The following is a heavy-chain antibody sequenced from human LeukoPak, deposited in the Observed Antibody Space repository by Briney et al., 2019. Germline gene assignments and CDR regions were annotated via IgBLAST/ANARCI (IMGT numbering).Heavy chain of an antibody. V-gene: IGHV4-39*01. CDR1: GGSISSSSYY. CDR3: ARLYDISGYYFDY. Sequence: SETLSLTCTVSGGSISSSSYYWGWIRQPPGKGLEWIGSLSYSGSTSYYPSLESRLTISVDTSKDQLSLKLSSVTAADTAVYCCARLYDISGYYFDYWGQGTLVTVSS. CDR2: LSYSGST. D-gene: IGHD3-22*01. J-gene: IGHJ4*02.